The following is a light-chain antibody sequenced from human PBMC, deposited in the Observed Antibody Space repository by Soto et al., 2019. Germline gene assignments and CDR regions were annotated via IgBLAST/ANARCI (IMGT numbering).Light chain of an antibody. CDR3: QHYDHLPLT. J-gene: IGKJ4*01. CDR1: QDISNY. Sequence: DIQMTQSPSSLSASVGDRVTITCQASQDISNYLNWYQQKPGKAPKLLIYDASNLETGVPSRFSGSASADDFTFTISSLQTEDIATYYYQHYDHLPLTFGGGTKVEIK. CDR2: DAS. V-gene: IGKV1-33*01.